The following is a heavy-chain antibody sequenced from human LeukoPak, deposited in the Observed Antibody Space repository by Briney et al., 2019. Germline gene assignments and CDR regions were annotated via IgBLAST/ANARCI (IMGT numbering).Heavy chain of an antibody. CDR2: ISHSGFT. D-gene: IGHD6-13*01. J-gene: IGHJ3*02. CDR1: GGSISSYY. V-gene: IGHV4-4*02. CDR3: ARVALIAAAGNTFDI. Sequence: KPSETLSLTCTVSGGSISSYYWSWVRQPPGKGLDWIGEISHSGFTNYNPSLKSRVTISVDKSKTQFSLKLTSVTAADTAVYYCARVALIAAAGNTFDIWGQGTMVTVSS.